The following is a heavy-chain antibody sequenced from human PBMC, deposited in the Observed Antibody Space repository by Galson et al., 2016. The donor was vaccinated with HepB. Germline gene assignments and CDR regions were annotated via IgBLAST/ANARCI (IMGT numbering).Heavy chain of an antibody. J-gene: IGHJ6*04. CDR2: IYHSGST. V-gene: IGHV4-4*02. CDR1: GGSIRSSDW. Sequence: SETLSLTCAVSGGSIRSSDWWSWVRQPPGKGLEWIGEIYHSGSTNYNPSLKSRVTMSVATSQNQLSLKLTSVTAADTAIYYCASVCRASFYSIHYHYGMDVWGKGTTVTVSS. CDR3: ASVCRASFYSIHYHYGMDV. D-gene: IGHD2-2*02.